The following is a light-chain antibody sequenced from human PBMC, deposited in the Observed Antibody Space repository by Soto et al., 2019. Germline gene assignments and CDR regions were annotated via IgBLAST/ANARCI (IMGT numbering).Light chain of an antibody. CDR1: SSDVGGYNY. CDR3: CSYAGRYTYV. V-gene: IGLV2-11*01. J-gene: IGLJ1*01. CDR2: DVS. Sequence: QSALTQPRSVSGSPGQSVTISCTGTSSDVGGYNYVSWYQQHPGKAPKLMVYDVSKRPSGVPDRLSGSKSGHTASLTISGLQAEDEADYYCCSYAGRYTYVFGTGTKVTVL.